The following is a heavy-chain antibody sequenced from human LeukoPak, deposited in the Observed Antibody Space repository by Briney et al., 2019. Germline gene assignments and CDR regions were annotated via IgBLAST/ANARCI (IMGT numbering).Heavy chain of an antibody. V-gene: IGHV3-43*02. J-gene: IGHJ4*02. Sequence: GGSLRLSCAASGFTFGDYTMHWFRQPPGRGLQWVSLITEDGGTTSYAGSVKGRFTISRDNSKNSLYLHMNSLGNEDTALYYCAKGHFGAGHYWGQGTLVTVSS. D-gene: IGHD3-3*01. CDR1: GFTFGDYT. CDR2: ITEDGGTT. CDR3: AKGHFGAGHY.